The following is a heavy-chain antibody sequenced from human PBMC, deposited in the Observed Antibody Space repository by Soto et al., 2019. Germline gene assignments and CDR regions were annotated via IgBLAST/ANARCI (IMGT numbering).Heavy chain of an antibody. CDR1: GYTFSTKY. J-gene: IGHJ4*02. Sequence: QIQLVQSGAEVKKSGASVKVSCKASGYTFSTKYLHWVRQAPGQGLEWVGWVNPNTGGTRYAQKFQGRVTMTSDTSISTAYMDLSRLTSDDTAVYYCARIGYYIDFDHWGQGTLVTVSS. D-gene: IGHD3-22*01. CDR3: ARIGYYIDFDH. CDR2: VNPNTGGT. V-gene: IGHV1-2*02.